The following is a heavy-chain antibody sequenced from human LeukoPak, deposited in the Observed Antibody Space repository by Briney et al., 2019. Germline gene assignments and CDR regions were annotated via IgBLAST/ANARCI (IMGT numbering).Heavy chain of an antibody. CDR2: INPNSGGT. CDR3: ARVYGSGSYYPY. Sequence: ASVKVSCKASGYTFTGYYMHWVRQAPGQGLEWMGWINPNSGGTNYAQKFQGRVTMTRGTSISTAYMELSRLRSDDTAVYYCARVYGSGSYYPYWGQGTLVTVSS. V-gene: IGHV1-2*02. D-gene: IGHD3-10*01. J-gene: IGHJ4*02. CDR1: GYTFTGYY.